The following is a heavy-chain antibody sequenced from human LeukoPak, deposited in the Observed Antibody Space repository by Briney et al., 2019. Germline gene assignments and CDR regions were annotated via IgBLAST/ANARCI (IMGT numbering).Heavy chain of an antibody. V-gene: IGHV3-21*01. J-gene: IGHJ4*02. Sequence: GGSLRLSCAASGFTFSSYSMKWVRQAPGEGLEWVSSISSSSSYIYYADSVKGRFTISRDNDKNSLYLQMSSLRAEDTPLYHCARDTPRSGTVTTSGRLWGQGTLVTVSS. CDR2: ISSSSSYI. CDR1: GFTFSSYS. D-gene: IGHD4-17*01. CDR3: ARDTPRSGTVTTSGRL.